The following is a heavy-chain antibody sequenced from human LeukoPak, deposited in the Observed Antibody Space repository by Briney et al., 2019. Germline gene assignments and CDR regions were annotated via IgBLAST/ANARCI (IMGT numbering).Heavy chain of an antibody. J-gene: IGHJ4*02. CDR1: GFTFSDHY. Sequence: PGGSLRLSCAASGFTFSDHYMIWIRQAPGKGLEWVAVISYDGSNKYYADSVKGRFTISRDNSKNTLYLQMNSLRPEDTAVYYCAKGGGSGGLVKYYFDYWGQGTLVTVSS. V-gene: IGHV3-30*18. D-gene: IGHD3-10*01. CDR2: ISYDGSNK. CDR3: AKGGGSGGLVKYYFDY.